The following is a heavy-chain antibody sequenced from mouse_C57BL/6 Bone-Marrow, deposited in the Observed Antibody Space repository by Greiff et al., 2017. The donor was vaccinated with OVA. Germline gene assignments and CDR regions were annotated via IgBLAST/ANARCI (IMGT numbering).Heavy chain of an antibody. V-gene: IGHV1-63*01. CDR3: ARSDYCGNSPAGFAY. D-gene: IGHD1-1*01. CDR2: IYPGGGYT. Sequence: VQLQQSGAELVRPGTSVKMSCKASGYTFTNYWIGWAKQRPGHGLEWIGDIYPGGGYTNYNEKFKGKATLTADKSSSTAYMQLSSLTSEDSAIYVCARSDYCGNSPAGFAYWGQGTLVTVSA. J-gene: IGHJ3*01. CDR1: GYTFTNYW.